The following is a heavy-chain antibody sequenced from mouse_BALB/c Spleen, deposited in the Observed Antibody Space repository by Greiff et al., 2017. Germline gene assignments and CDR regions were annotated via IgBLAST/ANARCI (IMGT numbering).Heavy chain of an antibody. Sequence: EVQRVESGGGLVQPGGSLRLSCATSGFTFTDYYMSWVRQPPGKALEWLGFIRNKANGYTTEYSASVKGRFTISRDNSQSILYLQMNTLRAEDSATYYCARDIGGTGWYFDVWGAGTTVTVSS. CDR3: ARDIGGTGWYFDV. D-gene: IGHD3-3*01. J-gene: IGHJ1*01. CDR1: GFTFTDYY. CDR2: IRNKANGYTT. V-gene: IGHV7-3*02.